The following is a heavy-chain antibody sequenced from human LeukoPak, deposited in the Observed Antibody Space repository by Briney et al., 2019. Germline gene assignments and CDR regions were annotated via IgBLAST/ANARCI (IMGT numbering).Heavy chain of an antibody. CDR2: INPNSGGT. Sequence: ASVKVSCKASGYTFTGYYMHWVRQAPGQGLEWMGWINPNSGGTNYAQKFQGRVTMTRDTSISTAYMELSRLRPDDTAVYYCARNRGYSSGWYVYWGQGTLVTVSS. CDR1: GYTFTGYY. CDR3: ARNRGYSSGWYVY. V-gene: IGHV1-2*02. D-gene: IGHD6-19*01. J-gene: IGHJ4*02.